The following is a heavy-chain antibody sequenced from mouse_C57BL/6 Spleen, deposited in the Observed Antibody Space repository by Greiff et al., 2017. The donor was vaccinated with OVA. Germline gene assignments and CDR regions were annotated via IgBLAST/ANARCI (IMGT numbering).Heavy chain of an antibody. CDR3: ARERDYDDYAMDY. V-gene: IGHV1-81*01. J-gene: IGHJ4*01. D-gene: IGHD2-4*01. Sequence: QVQLKESGAELARPGASVKLSCKASGYTFTSYGISWVKQRTGQGLEWIGEIYPRSGNTYYNEKFKGKATLTADKSSSTAYMELRSLTSEDSAVYFCARERDYDDYAMDYWGQGTSVTVSS. CDR1: GYTFTSYG. CDR2: IYPRSGNT.